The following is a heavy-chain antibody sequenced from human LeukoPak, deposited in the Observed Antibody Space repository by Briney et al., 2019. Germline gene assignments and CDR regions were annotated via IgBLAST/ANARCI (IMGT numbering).Heavy chain of an antibody. Sequence: GASVKVSCKASGYTFTSYGISRVRQAPGQGLEWMGWISAYNGNTNYAQKLQGRVTMTTDTSTSTAYMELRSLRSDDTAVYYCASAEFGSSWYWFDPWGQGTLVTVSS. J-gene: IGHJ5*02. CDR1: GYTFTSYG. V-gene: IGHV1-18*01. CDR2: ISAYNGNT. D-gene: IGHD6-13*01. CDR3: ASAEFGSSWYWFDP.